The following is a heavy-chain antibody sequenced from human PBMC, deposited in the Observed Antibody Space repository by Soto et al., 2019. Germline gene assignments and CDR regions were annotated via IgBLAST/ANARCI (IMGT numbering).Heavy chain of an antibody. D-gene: IGHD3-3*01. CDR3: TSGHFDFWSGYDVGYDMDV. CDR1: GYTFTGYY. CDR2: INPNSGDT. Sequence: GASVKVSCKASGYTFTGYYVHWVRQAPGQGLEWMGWINPNSGDTYLAQRFQGRVTMNRDTSIGTAYLQMNSLKTEDTAVYYCTSGHFDFWSGYDVGYDMDVWGQGTTVTVSS. J-gene: IGHJ6*02. V-gene: IGHV1-2*02.